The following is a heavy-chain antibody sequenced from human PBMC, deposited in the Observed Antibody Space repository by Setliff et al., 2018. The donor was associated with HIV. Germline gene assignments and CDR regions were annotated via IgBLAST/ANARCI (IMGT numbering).Heavy chain of an antibody. J-gene: IGHJ4*02. V-gene: IGHV4-59*02. CDR2: IHYSGST. D-gene: IGHD3-10*01. CDR1: GGSVNIFY. Sequence: PSETLSLTCTVSGGSVNIFYWSWIRQPPGKGLEWLGYIHYSGSTYYNPSLKSRVTMSGDTSKNQFSLNLTSVTAADTAVYFCARGLGRGSGTYYNPPGYWGPGTLVTVS. CDR3: ARGLGRGSGTYYNPPGY.